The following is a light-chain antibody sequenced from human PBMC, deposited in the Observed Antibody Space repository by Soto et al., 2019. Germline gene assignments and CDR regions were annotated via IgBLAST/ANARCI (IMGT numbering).Light chain of an antibody. CDR3: SSYLSTGAVG. Sequence: SVLTQPASVSGSPGQSITVSCTGTSSDVGGYNFVSWYQQHPGKAPKLLIYEVSNRPSGVSNRFSGSKSGNTASLAISGLQAEDEADYYCSSYLSTGAVGFGGGTKLTVL. V-gene: IGLV2-14*01. J-gene: IGLJ2*01. CDR1: SSDVGGYNF. CDR2: EVS.